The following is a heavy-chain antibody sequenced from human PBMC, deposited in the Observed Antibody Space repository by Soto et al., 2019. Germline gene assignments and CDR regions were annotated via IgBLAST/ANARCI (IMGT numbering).Heavy chain of an antibody. CDR1: GYTFTSYG. Sequence: ASVKVSCKASGYTFTSYGISWVRQAPGQGLEWMGWISAYNGNTNYAQKLQGRVTMTTDTSTSTAYMELRSLRSDDTAVYYCARDPSLEDSSSSRWFDPWGQGTLVTVSS. J-gene: IGHJ5*02. D-gene: IGHD6-6*01. CDR3: ARDPSLEDSSSSRWFDP. V-gene: IGHV1-18*01. CDR2: ISAYNGNT.